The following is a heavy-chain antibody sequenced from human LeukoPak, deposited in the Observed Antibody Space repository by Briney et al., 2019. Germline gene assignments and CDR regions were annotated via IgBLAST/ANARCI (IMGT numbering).Heavy chain of an antibody. J-gene: IGHJ4*02. V-gene: IGHV7-4-1*02. CDR2: INTNTGNP. Sequence: ASLKVSCKASGYTFTSYAMNWVRQAPGQGLEWMGWINTNTGNPTYAQGFTGRFVFSLDTSVSTAYLQISSLKAEDTAVYYCARELERVDYGDYEVDYWGQGTLVTVSS. D-gene: IGHD4-17*01. CDR1: GYTFTSYA. CDR3: ARELERVDYGDYEVDY.